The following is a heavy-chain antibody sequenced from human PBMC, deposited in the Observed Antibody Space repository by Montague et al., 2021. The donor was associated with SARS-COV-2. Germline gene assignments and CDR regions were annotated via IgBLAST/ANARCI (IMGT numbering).Heavy chain of an antibody. J-gene: IGHJ2*01. CDR1: NASFDTYY. Sequence: SETLSLTCTVSNASFDTYYWSWVRQSPGKGLEYIGYIHYNGRTNYNPSPRSRVTISIDTSKNQYSLKRMSVTAAETAIYFCAPRIVTYCWYFDLWGRGTLVTVSS. CDR2: IHYNGRT. CDR3: APRIVTYCWYFDL. V-gene: IGHV4-59*01. D-gene: IGHD2-15*01.